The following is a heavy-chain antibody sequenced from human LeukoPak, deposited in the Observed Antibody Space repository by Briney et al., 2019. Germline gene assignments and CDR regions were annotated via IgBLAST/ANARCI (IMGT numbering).Heavy chain of an antibody. CDR1: GYRFSSYW. J-gene: IGHJ4*02. CDR2: IYPDDSDT. CDR3: ARLDANCGGDCLDY. D-gene: IGHD2-21*01. Sequence: GESLKISCKGSGYRFSSYWIGWVRQMPGKGLEWMGIIYPDDSDTRYSPSFQGQVTMSADKSISTAYLQWSSLKASDTAMYYCARLDANCGGDCLDYWGQGTLVTVSS. V-gene: IGHV5-51*01.